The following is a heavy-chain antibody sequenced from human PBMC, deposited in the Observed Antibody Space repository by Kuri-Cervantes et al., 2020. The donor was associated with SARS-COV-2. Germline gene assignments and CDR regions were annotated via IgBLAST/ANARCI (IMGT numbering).Heavy chain of an antibody. CDR1: GGTFSSYA. CDR3: ARDHSGSNEGYYFDY. D-gene: IGHD1-26*01. Sequence: SVKVSCKASGGTFSSYAISCVRQAPGQGLEWMGGIIPIFGTANYAQKFQGRVTITTDESTSTAYMELSSLRSEDTAVYYCARDHSGSNEGYYFDYWGQGTLVTVSS. J-gene: IGHJ4*02. V-gene: IGHV1-69*05. CDR2: IIPIFGTA.